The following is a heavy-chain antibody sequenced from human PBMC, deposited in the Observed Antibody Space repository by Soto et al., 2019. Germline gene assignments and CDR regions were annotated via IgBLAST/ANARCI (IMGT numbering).Heavy chain of an antibody. J-gene: IGHJ6*02. CDR2: INHSGST. D-gene: IGHD3-22*01. CDR1: GGSFSGYY. CDR3: ARCYYDSSGYYYVYYYYYGMDV. V-gene: IGHV4-34*01. Sequence: SSETLSLTCAVYGGSFSGYYWSWIRQPPGKGLEWIGEINHSGSTNYNPSLKSRVTMSVDTSKNQFSLKLSSVTAADTAVYYCARCYYDSSGYYYVYYYYYGMDVWGQGTTVTVSS.